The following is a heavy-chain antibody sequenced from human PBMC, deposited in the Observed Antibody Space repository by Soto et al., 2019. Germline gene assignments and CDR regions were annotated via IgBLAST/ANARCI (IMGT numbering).Heavy chain of an antibody. J-gene: IGHJ5*02. V-gene: IGHV5-51*01. CDR3: ARRGQGDLVNDIGFDP. CDR2: IYPGDGDT. D-gene: IGHD3-16*01. CDR1: GYSFSNYW. Sequence: GESLKISCKGSGYSFSNYWIAWVRQMPGKGLECMGSIYPGDGDTRYSPSFQGLVTISADKSISTVYLHWRTLNTSDTAIYYCARRGQGDLVNDIGFDPWGEGTLVTVPS.